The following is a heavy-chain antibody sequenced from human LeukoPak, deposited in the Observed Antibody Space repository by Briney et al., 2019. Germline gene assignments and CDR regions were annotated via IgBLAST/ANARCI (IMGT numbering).Heavy chain of an antibody. CDR3: VRTRYCSTTSSCHYDFDY. CDR2: ISGDGDST. V-gene: IGHV3-43*02. Sequence: PGGSLRLSCAASGFTFEDYAMNWVRQVPGKGLEWVSLISGDGDSTNYADSVKGRFTISRDNAENTLYLQMNSLRAEDTAVYYCVRTRYCSTTSSCHYDFDYWGQGTLVTVSS. J-gene: IGHJ4*02. CDR1: GFTFEDYA. D-gene: IGHD2-2*01.